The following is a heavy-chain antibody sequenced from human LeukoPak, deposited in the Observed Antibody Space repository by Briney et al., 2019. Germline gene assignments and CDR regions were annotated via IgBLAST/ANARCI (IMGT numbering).Heavy chain of an antibody. J-gene: IGHJ3*02. D-gene: IGHD2-2*01. Sequence: SETLSLTCIVSGGSISSYYWNWIRQSAGKGLEWIGRIYIGGSTSYDPSLKSRVTMSVDTSKIQFSLNLTSVTAADTAMYYCARGPRMVAMNGYAFDIWGPGTTVIVSS. CDR2: IYIGGST. CDR1: GGSISSYY. V-gene: IGHV4-4*07. CDR3: ARGPRMVAMNGYAFDI.